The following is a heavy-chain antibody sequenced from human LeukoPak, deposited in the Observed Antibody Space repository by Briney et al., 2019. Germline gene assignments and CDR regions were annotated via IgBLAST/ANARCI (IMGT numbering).Heavy chain of an antibody. CDR3: ARGVRAMVLPYYMDV. CDR1: GGTFGSYA. D-gene: IGHD4/OR15-4a*01. Sequence: ASVKVSCKASGGTFGSYAISWVRQAPGQGLEWMGGIIPIFGTANYAQKFQGRVTITTDESTSTAYMELSSLRSEDTAVYYCARGVRAMVLPYYMDVWGKGTTVTVSS. J-gene: IGHJ6*03. CDR2: IIPIFGTA. V-gene: IGHV1-69*05.